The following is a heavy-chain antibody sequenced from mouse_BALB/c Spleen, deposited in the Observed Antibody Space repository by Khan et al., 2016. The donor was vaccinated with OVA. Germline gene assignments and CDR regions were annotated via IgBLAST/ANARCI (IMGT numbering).Heavy chain of an antibody. CDR3: ARGDGYYVYFDY. CDR2: IHPGSDNA. Sequence: QVQLKQSGPELVKPGASVKMSCKSSGYTFTYYVITWVKQRTGQGLEWIGEIHPGSDNAYYNERFKGKATLTADKSSNTTHMQLCSLTYKDTAVYICARGDGYYVYFDYWGQGTTLTVSS. V-gene: IGHV1-77*01. D-gene: IGHD2-3*01. J-gene: IGHJ2*01. CDR1: GYTFTYYV.